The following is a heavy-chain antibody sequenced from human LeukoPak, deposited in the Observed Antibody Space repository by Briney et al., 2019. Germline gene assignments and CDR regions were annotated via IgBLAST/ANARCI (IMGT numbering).Heavy chain of an antibody. CDR1: GYTFTGYY. V-gene: IGHV1-2*02. D-gene: IGHD2-2*03. CDR2: INPNSGGT. J-gene: IGHJ6*04. CDR3: ARQMGIVVVPAAHPMDV. Sequence: GASVKVSCKASGYTFTGYYMHWVRQAPGQGLEWMGWINPNSGGTNYAQKFQGRVTMTRDTSISTAYMELSRLRSDDTAVYYCARQMGIVVVPAAHPMDVWGKGTTVTVSS.